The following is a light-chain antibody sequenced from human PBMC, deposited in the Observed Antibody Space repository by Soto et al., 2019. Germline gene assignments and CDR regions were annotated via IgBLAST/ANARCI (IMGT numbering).Light chain of an antibody. CDR1: QRVSGSS. CDR2: GAS. Sequence: VGLTQSPGTLSLSPGERATLSCRASQRVSGSSLAWYQQKPGQAPRLLIYGASTGATDIPARFSGSGSGTDFSLTISSLQSEDFAVYYCLQYHNWPLTFGGGT. V-gene: IGKV3-15*01. CDR3: LQYHNWPLT. J-gene: IGKJ4*01.